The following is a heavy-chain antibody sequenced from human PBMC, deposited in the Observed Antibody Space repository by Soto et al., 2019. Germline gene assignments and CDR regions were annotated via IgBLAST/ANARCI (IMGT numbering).Heavy chain of an antibody. Sequence: ASVKVSCKASGYTFTRYTMNWVRPAPGQRLELMGWINPDNGHTKSPQKFQDIVIITRDTSASTAYMAVSSLRSEDTAVYYSAIGIATGQVDPWGQGTLLTGAS. J-gene: IGHJ5*02. CDR1: GYTFTRYT. CDR2: INPDNGHT. V-gene: IGHV1-3*01. CDR3: AIGIATGQVDP.